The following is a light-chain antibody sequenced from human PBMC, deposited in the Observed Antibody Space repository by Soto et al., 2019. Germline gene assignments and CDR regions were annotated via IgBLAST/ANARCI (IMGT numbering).Light chain of an antibody. CDR3: QAWDSSTVE. Sequence: SYELTQPPSVSVSPGQTASITCSGDKLGDKYACWYQQKPGQSPVLVIYQDSKRPSGIPERFSGSNSGNTATLTISGTQAMDEADYYCQAWDSSTVEFGGGPKVTVL. V-gene: IGLV3-1*01. CDR2: QDS. CDR1: KLGDKY. J-gene: IGLJ2*01.